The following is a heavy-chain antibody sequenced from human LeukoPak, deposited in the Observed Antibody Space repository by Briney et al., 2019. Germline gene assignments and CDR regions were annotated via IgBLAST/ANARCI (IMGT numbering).Heavy chain of an antibody. CDR2: IYYSGST. V-gene: IGHV4-31*03. CDR3: ARGSEWLSTDY. CDR1: GGSISSGGYY. Sequence: PSETLSLTCTVSGGSISSGGYYWSWIRQHPGKGLEWIGYIYYSGSTYYNPSFKSRVTISVDTSKNQFSLKLSSVTAADTAVYYCARGSEWLSTDYWGQGTLVTVSS. J-gene: IGHJ4*02. D-gene: IGHD3-3*01.